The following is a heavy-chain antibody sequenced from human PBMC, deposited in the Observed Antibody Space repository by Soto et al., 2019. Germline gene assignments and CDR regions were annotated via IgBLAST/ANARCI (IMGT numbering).Heavy chain of an antibody. CDR2: IKQDGSEK. D-gene: IGHD6-19*01. J-gene: IGHJ4*02. CDR1: GFTFSSFW. V-gene: IGHV3-7*03. CDR3: ARSWRASEPGYSRGWVN. Sequence: EVQLVESGGGLVQPGGSLRLSCAASGFTFSSFWMNWVRQTPGKGLEWVGNIKQDGSEKNYVDSVKGRFTISRDNAKNSLHLQMNSLRSEDTAVYYCARSWRASEPGYSRGWVNWGQGTLVTVSS.